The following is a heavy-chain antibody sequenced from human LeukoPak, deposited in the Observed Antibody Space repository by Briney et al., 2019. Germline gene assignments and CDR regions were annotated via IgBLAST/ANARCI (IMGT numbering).Heavy chain of an antibody. CDR2: ISSSSSTI. J-gene: IGHJ6*03. V-gene: IGHV3-48*01. Sequence: GGSLRLSCAASGFTFSSYSMNWVRQAPGKGLEWVSYISSSSSTIYYADSVKGRFTISRDNAKNSLYLQMNSLRAEDTAVYYCARGESRIVPLYYYYYYMDVWGKGTTVTVSS. CDR3: ARGESRIVPLYYYYYYMDV. D-gene: IGHD2-8*01. CDR1: GFTFSSYS.